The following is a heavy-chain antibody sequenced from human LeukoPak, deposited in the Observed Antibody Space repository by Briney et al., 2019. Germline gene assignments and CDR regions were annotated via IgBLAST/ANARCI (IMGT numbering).Heavy chain of an antibody. D-gene: IGHD6-13*01. J-gene: IGHJ5*02. CDR3: ARLGAVKFDP. V-gene: IGHV4-4*09. CDR2: IYTSGST. Sequence: SETLSLTCTVSGGSISSYYWSWIRQPPGKGLEWIGYIYTSGSTNYNPSLKSRVTISVDTSKNQFSLRLGSVTAADTAVYYCARLGAVKFDPWGQGTLVTVSS. CDR1: GGSISSYY.